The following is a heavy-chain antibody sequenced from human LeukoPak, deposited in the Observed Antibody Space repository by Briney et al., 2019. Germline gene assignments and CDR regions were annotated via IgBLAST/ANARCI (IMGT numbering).Heavy chain of an antibody. D-gene: IGHD3-22*01. V-gene: IGHV3-23*01. CDR1: GFTFSSYA. CDR2: ISGSGSST. Sequence: PGGSLRLSCAASGFTFSSYAMSWVRQAPGKGLEWVSSISGSGSSTYYADSVEGRFTISTDNSKNTLYLQMNSLRAEDTAVYYCAKISGYYKSLDYWGQGTLVTVSS. J-gene: IGHJ4*02. CDR3: AKISGYYKSLDY.